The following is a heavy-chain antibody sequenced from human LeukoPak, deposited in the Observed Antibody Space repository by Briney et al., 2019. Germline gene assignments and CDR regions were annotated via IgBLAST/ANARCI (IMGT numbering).Heavy chain of an antibody. CDR2: LSGSGGST. Sequence: GESLKISCAASGFTFSGYAMSWVRQAPGKGLEWVSVLSGSGGSTYYADSVKGRFTISRDNSKNTLFLQMNSLRAEDTAIYYCAKVRGMTTVILRHFDYWGQGTLVTVSS. D-gene: IGHD4-17*01. CDR3: AKVRGMTTVILRHFDY. J-gene: IGHJ4*02. CDR1: GFTFSGYA. V-gene: IGHV3-23*01.